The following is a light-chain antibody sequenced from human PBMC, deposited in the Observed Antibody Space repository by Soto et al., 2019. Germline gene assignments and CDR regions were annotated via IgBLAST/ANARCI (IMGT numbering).Light chain of an antibody. Sequence: EIVMTQSPATLSVSPGERATLSCRASQSVSSILAWFQQKPGQAPRLLIYGASTRATGIPARFSGSGSGTEFTLTISSLQSEDFAVYYCQQYYNWPPWTFGQGTKVEIK. V-gene: IGKV3-15*01. CDR1: QSVSSI. CDR2: GAS. CDR3: QQYYNWPPWT. J-gene: IGKJ1*01.